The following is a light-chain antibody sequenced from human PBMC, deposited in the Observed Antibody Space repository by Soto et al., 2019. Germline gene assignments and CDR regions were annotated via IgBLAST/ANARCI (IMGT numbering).Light chain of an antibody. CDR2: DVS. CDR3: CSYSTDTNLYV. CDR1: NSDVGDYNL. J-gene: IGLJ1*01. V-gene: IGLV2-14*01. Sequence: QSALTQPASVSGSPGQSITISCSGTNSDVGDYNLVSWYQQRPGEAPKLVIFDVSNRPSGVSDRFSDSKSGNTASLTISGLQAEDEGDYFCCSYSTDTNLYVFGSGTKLTVL.